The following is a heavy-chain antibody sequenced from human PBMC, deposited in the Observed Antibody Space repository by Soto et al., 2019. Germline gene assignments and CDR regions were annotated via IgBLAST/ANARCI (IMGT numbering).Heavy chain of an antibody. J-gene: IGHJ4*02. V-gene: IGHV1-18*04. CDR1: GYTFTSYG. D-gene: IGHD3-10*01. CDR3: ARVGVFGGSGSYRAPDY. CDR2: ISAYNGNT. Sequence: QVQLVQSGAEVKKPGASVKVSCKASGYTFTSYGISWVRQAPGQGLEWMGWISAYNGNTNYAQKLQGRVTMTTDTSTSTACMELRSLGSDDTAVYYCARVGVFGGSGSYRAPDYWGQGTLVTVSS.